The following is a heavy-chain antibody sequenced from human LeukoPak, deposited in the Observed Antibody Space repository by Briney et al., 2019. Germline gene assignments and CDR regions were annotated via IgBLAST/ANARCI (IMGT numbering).Heavy chain of an antibody. D-gene: IGHD3-22*01. Sequence: ASVKVSCKASGYTFTSYYMHWVRQAPGQGLEWMGIINPSGGSTSYAQKFQGRVTMTRDVSTSTVYMGLSSLRSDDTAVYYCAREGLDYYDSSGYYYNPPHFDYWGQGTLVTVSS. CDR2: INPSGGST. CDR1: GYTFTSYY. CDR3: AREGLDYYDSSGYYYNPPHFDY. J-gene: IGHJ4*02. V-gene: IGHV1-46*01.